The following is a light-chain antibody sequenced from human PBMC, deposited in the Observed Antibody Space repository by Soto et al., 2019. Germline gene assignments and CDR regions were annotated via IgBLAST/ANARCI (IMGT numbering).Light chain of an antibody. Sequence: QSALTQPASVSGSPGQSITISCTGTSSDVGGYKYVSWYQQHPGKAPKRMIYDVSNRPSGVSNRFSGSKSGNTASLTIAGLQDEEEADSYRTSYTSSSTNEGFGGGTKQTVL. J-gene: IGLJ2*01. CDR2: DVS. CDR1: SSDVGGYKY. CDR3: TSYTSSSTNEG. V-gene: IGLV2-14*01.